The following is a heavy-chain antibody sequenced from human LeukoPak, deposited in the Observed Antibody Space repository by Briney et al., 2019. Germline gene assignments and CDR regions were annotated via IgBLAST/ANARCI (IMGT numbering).Heavy chain of an antibody. CDR3: AGGSSWYRGIDY. J-gene: IGHJ4*02. CDR1: GFTVSSNY. V-gene: IGHV3-66*01. CDR2: IYSGGST. Sequence: GRSLRLSCAASGFTVSSNYMSWVRQAPGKGLEWVSVIYSGGSTYYADSVKGRFTISRDNSKNTLYLQMGSLRAEDMAVYYCAGGSSWYRGIDYWGQGTLVTVSS. D-gene: IGHD6-13*01.